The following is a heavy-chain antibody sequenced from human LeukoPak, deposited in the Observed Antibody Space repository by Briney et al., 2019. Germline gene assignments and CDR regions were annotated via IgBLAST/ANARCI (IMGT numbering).Heavy chain of an antibody. V-gene: IGHV4-59*01. D-gene: IGHD3-10*01. CDR3: ARDTSVGSGMQY. Sequence: PSGTLSLTCSVSGGPLSTYTWSWVRQSPGKGLEWIGYIYHGGTTNYSPSLKSRATISAHTARNQFSLRLRSVTAADTAIYYCARDTSVGSGMQYWGQGTLVPVSS. CDR1: GGPLSTYT. J-gene: IGHJ4*02. CDR2: IYHGGTT.